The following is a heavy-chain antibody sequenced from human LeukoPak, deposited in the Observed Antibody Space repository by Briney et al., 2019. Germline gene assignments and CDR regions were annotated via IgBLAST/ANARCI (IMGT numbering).Heavy chain of an antibody. CDR1: GGSISSSSYY. CDR2: IYYSGRT. D-gene: IGHD1-1*01. CDR3: ARQPRNWNDFLDY. V-gene: IGHV4-39*01. J-gene: IGHJ4*02. Sequence: PSETLSLTCTVSGGSISSSSYYWGWIRQPPGKGLEWIGSIYYSGRTYYNPSLKSRVTISVDTSKNQLSLKPSSVTAADTAVYYCARQPRNWNDFLDYWGQGTLVTVSS.